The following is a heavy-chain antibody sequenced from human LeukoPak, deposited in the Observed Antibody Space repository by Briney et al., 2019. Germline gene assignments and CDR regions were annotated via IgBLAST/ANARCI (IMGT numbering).Heavy chain of an antibody. D-gene: IGHD1-26*01. V-gene: IGHV3-7*04. Sequence: GGSLRLSRAAPGFSLSSYWMSWVRQAPGNGLEWVANIKQDGSEKYYGDSVKGRFTISRDNAKNSLYLQMNSLRAEDTAVYYCARWDSGNYYGIGDWGQGTLVTVSS. CDR2: IKQDGSEK. CDR1: GFSLSSYW. J-gene: IGHJ4*02. CDR3: ARWDSGNYYGIGD.